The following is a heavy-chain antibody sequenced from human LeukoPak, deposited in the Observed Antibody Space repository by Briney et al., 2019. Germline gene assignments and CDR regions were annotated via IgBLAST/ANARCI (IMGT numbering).Heavy chain of an antibody. CDR2: ISTYNGNT. J-gene: IGHJ5*02. D-gene: IGHD2-15*01. CDR3: ARDVYCSGGSCYPRSGWFDP. Sequence: GASVKVSCKASGYTFTSYGISWVRQATGQGLEWMGWISTYNGNTNYAQKLQGRVTMTTDTSTSTAYMELRSLRSDDTAVYYCARDVYCSGGSCYPRSGWFDPWGQGTLVTVSS. CDR1: GYTFTSYG. V-gene: IGHV1-18*01.